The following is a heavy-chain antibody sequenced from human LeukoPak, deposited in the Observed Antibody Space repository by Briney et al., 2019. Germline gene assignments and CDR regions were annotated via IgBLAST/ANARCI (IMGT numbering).Heavy chain of an antibody. V-gene: IGHV4-34*01. D-gene: IGHD3-10*01. CDR2: INHSGST. J-gene: IGHJ6*02. CDR1: GGSFSGYY. Sequence: SETLSLTCAVYGGSFSGYYWSWVRQPPGKGLEWIGEINHSGSTNYNPSLTSRVTISVDTSKNQFSLKLSSVTAADTAVYYCARSGGYYYYYGMDVWGQGTTVTVSS. CDR3: ARSGGYYYYYGMDV.